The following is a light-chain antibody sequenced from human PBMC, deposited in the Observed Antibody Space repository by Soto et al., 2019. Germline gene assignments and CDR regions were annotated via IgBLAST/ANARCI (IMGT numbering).Light chain of an antibody. CDR1: QGIGSY. Sequence: IQLTQSPSSLSASVGDRVTITFRASQGIGSYLAWYQQKPGEAPKLLIFAASTLQSGVPSRFRGSGSGTDFTLTISSLQAEDFATSYCQQLITYPSTFGGGTNV. CDR2: AAS. J-gene: IGKJ4*01. V-gene: IGKV1-9*01. CDR3: QQLITYPST.